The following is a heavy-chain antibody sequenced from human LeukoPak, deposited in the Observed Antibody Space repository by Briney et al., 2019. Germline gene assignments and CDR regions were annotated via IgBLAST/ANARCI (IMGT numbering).Heavy chain of an antibody. D-gene: IGHD3-10*01. Sequence: SETLSLTCTVSGGSISSSSYYWGWIRQPPGKGLEWIGSIYYSGSTYYSPSLKSRVTLSVDTSKNQFSLKLSSVTAADTAVYYCARRIRGATANRFDPWGQGTLVTVSS. CDR2: IYYSGST. V-gene: IGHV4-39*01. J-gene: IGHJ5*02. CDR3: ARRIRGATANRFDP. CDR1: GGSISSSSYY.